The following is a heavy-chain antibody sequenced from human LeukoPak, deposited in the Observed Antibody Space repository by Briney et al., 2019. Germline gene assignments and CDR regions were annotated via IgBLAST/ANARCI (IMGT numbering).Heavy chain of an antibody. Sequence: GGSLRLSCAASGFTFSSCAVTWVRQAPGKGLEWVASITGSGDTTFYADSVKGRFTISRDNSKNTLYLQMHSLRAEDTAVYYCVKDYATIAAAANPLFDYWGQGGLVTVPS. D-gene: IGHD6-13*01. J-gene: IGHJ4*02. CDR3: VKDYATIAAAANPLFDY. V-gene: IGHV3-23*01. CDR1: GFTFSSCA. CDR2: ITGSGDTT.